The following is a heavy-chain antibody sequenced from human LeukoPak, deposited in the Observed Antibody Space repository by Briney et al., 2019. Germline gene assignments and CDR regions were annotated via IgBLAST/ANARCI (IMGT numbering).Heavy chain of an antibody. CDR2: IYYTGST. J-gene: IGHJ4*02. CDR3: ARHPAIFVMYYFDY. D-gene: IGHD3-3*01. Sequence: PSETLSLTCTVSGGSISSSSYYWGWVRQPPGKGLEYIVSIYYTGSTYYNPSLESRVTMSVDTSKNQFSLKLNSVTAADTAMYYCARHPAIFVMYYFDYWGQGTLVTVSS. V-gene: IGHV4-39*01. CDR1: GGSISSSSYY.